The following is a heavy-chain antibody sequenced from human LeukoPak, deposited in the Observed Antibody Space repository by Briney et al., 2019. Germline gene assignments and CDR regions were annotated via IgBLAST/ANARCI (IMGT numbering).Heavy chain of an antibody. CDR2: INHSGST. CDR1: GGSFSGYY. Sequence: PSETLSLTCAVYGGSFSGYYWSWIRQPPGKGLEWIGEINHSGSTNYNPSLKSRVTISVDTSKNQFSLKLSSVTAADTAVYYCARRKLRYFDWFGDPFDYWGQGTLVTVSS. CDR3: ARRKLRYFDWFGDPFDY. V-gene: IGHV4-34*01. J-gene: IGHJ4*02. D-gene: IGHD3-9*01.